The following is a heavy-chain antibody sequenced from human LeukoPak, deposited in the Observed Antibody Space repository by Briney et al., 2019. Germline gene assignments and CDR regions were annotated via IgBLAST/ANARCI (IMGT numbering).Heavy chain of an antibody. Sequence: QPGGSLRLSCAASGFTFSSYGIPWVRQAPGKGLEWVAVIWYDGSNKYYADSVKGRFTISRDNSKNTLYLQMSSLRAEDTAVYYCARVVYYDSSGMDVWGQGTTVTVFS. V-gene: IGHV3-33*01. CDR2: IWYDGSNK. D-gene: IGHD3-22*01. CDR1: GFTFSSYG. CDR3: ARVVYYDSSGMDV. J-gene: IGHJ6*02.